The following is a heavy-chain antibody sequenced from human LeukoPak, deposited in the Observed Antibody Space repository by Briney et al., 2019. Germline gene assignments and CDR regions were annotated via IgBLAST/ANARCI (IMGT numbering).Heavy chain of an antibody. CDR3: ARGLEVDNPWMAVPQV. D-gene: IGHD3-3*01. CDR1: GDSVSSGRYY. CDR2: VYHTGST. Sequence: SETLSLTCTVTGDSVSSGRYYWSCIRQPPGKGLEFIGYVYHTGSTNYTPSLKSRVTISLDHSNNQFSLRVDSVTVADTAIYYCARGLEVDNPWMAVPQVWGQGTLVTVSS. V-gene: IGHV4-61*01. J-gene: IGHJ4*02.